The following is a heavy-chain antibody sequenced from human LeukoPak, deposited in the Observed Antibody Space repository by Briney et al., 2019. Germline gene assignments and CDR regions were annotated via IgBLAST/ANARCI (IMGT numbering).Heavy chain of an antibody. J-gene: IGHJ4*02. CDR3: AKGPRQQLVTRFDN. D-gene: IGHD6-13*01. CDR2: ISASGGRT. V-gene: IGHV3-23*01. CDR1: GFTFSTHA. Sequence: RGSLRLSCAASGFTFSTHAMSWVRQAPGKGLEWVSDISASGGRTYYADSVKGRFTVSRDNSKNTVYLQMSSLRADDTAVYYCAKGPRQQLVTRFDNWGQGTLVTVSS.